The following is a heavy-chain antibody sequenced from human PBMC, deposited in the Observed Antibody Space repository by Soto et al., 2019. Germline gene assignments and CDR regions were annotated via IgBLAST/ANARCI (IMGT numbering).Heavy chain of an antibody. V-gene: IGHV3-9*01. J-gene: IGHJ4*02. CDR3: AKDIVPSGAGYYFDY. D-gene: IGHD1-26*01. CDR2: ISWNSGSL. CDR1: GFTFDDYA. Sequence: EVQLVESGGGLVQPGRSLRLSCAASGFTFDDYAMHWVRQAPGKGLEWVSGISWNSGSLGYADSVKGRFTISRDNAKNSLYLQMNSLRAEDTALYYCAKDIVPSGAGYYFDYWGQGTLVTVSS.